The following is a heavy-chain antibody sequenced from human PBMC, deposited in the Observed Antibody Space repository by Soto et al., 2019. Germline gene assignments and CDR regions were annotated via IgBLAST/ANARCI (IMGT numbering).Heavy chain of an antibody. D-gene: IGHD3-10*01. CDR2: IIAMFDIT. V-gene: IGHV1-69*08. J-gene: IGHJ4*02. Sequence: QVQLVQSGAEVKKPGSSVKVSCKASGGTFSPYTITWVRQAPGQGLEWMGRIIAMFDITNYALEFQDRVTITADRSTSTAYWELRSLRSEDSAVYFCARDWESSXPXWAFGGDWGQGTLVTVSS. CDR3: ARDWESSXPXWAFGGD. CDR1: GGTFSPYT.